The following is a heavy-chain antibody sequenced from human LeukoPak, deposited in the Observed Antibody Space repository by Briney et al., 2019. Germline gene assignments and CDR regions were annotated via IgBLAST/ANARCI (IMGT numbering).Heavy chain of an antibody. J-gene: IGHJ6*02. CDR2: INHSGST. D-gene: IGHD1-26*01. Sequence: RQPPGKGLEWIGEINHSGSTNYNPCLKSRVTISVDTSKNQFSLKLSSVTAADPAVYYRGSGHYSGSDRPGARDYYYGIDVWGQGTTVTVSS. CDR3: GSGHYSGSDRPGARDYYYGIDV. V-gene: IGHV4-34*01.